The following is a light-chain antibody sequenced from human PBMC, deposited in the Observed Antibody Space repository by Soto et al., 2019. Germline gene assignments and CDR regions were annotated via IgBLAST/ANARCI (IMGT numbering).Light chain of an antibody. CDR2: EVN. CDR1: SSDIGTYNL. V-gene: IGLV2-23*02. Sequence: VLNQPASVYGSTGQSITVSCTRTSSDIGTYNLVSWYQQHPGKAPKLMIYEVNKRPSGVSDRFSGSKSGNTASLTISGLQAEDEADYYCCSYAGSSTLYVFGTGTKVTVL. J-gene: IGLJ1*01. CDR3: CSYAGSSTLYV.